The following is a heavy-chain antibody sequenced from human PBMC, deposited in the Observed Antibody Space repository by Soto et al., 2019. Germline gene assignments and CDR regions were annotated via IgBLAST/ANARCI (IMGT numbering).Heavy chain of an antibody. D-gene: IGHD6-13*01. J-gene: IGHJ6*03. CDR3: ARVIAAAGARYYYYYMDV. CDR2: IYYSGST. V-gene: IGHV4-31*02. CDR1: WGSSNDDEDY. Sequence: TSETLCLPWSVSWGSSNDDEDYRGLIPQPPRKGLEWIGYIYYSGSTYYNPSLKSRVTISVDTSKNQFSLKLSSVTAADTAVYYCARVIAAAGARYYYYYMDVWGKGTTVTVS.